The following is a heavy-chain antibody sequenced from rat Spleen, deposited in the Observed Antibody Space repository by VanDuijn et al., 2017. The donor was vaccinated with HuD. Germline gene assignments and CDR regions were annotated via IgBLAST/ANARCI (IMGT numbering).Heavy chain of an antibody. V-gene: IGHV5-25*01. D-gene: IGHD1-12*02. CDR1: GFTFSNYD. CDR2: ISTGGGNT. CDR3: ARLPYYYDGSYYYYFDY. Sequence: EVQLVESGGGLVQPGRFMKLSCAVSGFTFSNYDMAWVRQAPTKGLEWVASISTGGGNTYYRDSVKGRFTISRDNTKSTLYLQMDSLRSEDTATYYCARLPYYYDGSYYYYFDYWGQGVMVTVSS. J-gene: IGHJ2*01.